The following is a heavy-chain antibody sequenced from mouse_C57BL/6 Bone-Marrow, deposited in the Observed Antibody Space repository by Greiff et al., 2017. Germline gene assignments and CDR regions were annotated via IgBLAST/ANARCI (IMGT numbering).Heavy chain of an antibody. V-gene: IGHV1-15*01. CDR2: IDPETGGT. J-gene: IGHJ1*03. CDR1: GYTFTDYE. CDR3: TKRTWDFEV. Sequence: QVHVKQSGAELVRPGASVTLSCKASGYTFTDYEMHWVKQTPVHGLEWIGAIDPETGGTAYNQKFKGKAILTADKSSSTAYMELRSLTSEDSAVYYCTKRTWDFEVWGTGTTVTVSS.